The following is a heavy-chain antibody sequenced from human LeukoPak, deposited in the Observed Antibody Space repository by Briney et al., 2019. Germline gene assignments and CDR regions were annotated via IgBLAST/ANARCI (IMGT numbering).Heavy chain of an antibody. CDR2: IYYSGST. CDR3: ARREVVTGFDFDY. J-gene: IGHJ4*02. CDR1: GGSISSSSYY. V-gene: IGHV4-39*01. Sequence: TTSETLSLTCTVSGGSISSSSYYGGWIRQPPGKGLEWIGSIYYSGSTYYNPSLKSRVTISVDTSKNQFSLKLSSVTAADTAVYYCARREVVTGFDFDYWGQGTLVTVSS. D-gene: IGHD4-23*01.